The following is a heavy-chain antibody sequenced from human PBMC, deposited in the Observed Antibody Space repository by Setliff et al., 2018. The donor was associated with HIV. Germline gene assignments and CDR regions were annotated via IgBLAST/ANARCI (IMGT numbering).Heavy chain of an antibody. D-gene: IGHD5-18*01. CDR2: INPTGGST. CDR3: AREEGDTSMVKWGGGGYSGMDV. J-gene: IGHJ6*02. V-gene: IGHV1-46*01. CDR1: GYTFISYY. Sequence: ASVKVSCKASGYTFISYYMHWVRQAPGQGLEWMGIINPTGGSTTYAQKFQGRVTMTRDTSTSTVYMDLSSLRSEDTALYYCAREEGDTSMVKWGGGGYSGMDVWGQGTTVTVSS.